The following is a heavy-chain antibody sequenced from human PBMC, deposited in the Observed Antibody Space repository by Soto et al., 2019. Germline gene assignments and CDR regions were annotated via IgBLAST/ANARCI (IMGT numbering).Heavy chain of an antibody. CDR2: ISSSSSTI. CDR1: GFTFSSYS. Sequence: PGGSLRLSCAASGFTFSSYSMSWVRQAPGKGLEWVSYISSSSSTIYYADSVKGRFTISRDNAKNSLYLQMNSLRDEDTAVYYCARDHRHDFWSGYYRPNYYYGMDVWGQGTTVTVSS. V-gene: IGHV3-48*02. CDR3: ARDHRHDFWSGYYRPNYYYGMDV. J-gene: IGHJ6*02. D-gene: IGHD3-3*01.